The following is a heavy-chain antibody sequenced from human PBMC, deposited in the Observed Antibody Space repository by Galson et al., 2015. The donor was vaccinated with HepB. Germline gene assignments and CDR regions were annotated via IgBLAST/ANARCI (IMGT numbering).Heavy chain of an antibody. J-gene: IGHJ6*02. Sequence: SVKVSCKASGYTFTGYYMHWVRQAPGQGLEWMGWINPNSSVTNYAQKFQGWVTMTRDTSISAAYMELSRLRSDDTAVYYCARARGRGYSYGYRNISVHYYYYGMDVWGQGTTVTVSS. CDR2: INPNSSVT. CDR3: ARARGRGYSYGYRNISVHYYYYGMDV. V-gene: IGHV1-2*04. CDR1: GYTFTGYY. D-gene: IGHD5-18*01.